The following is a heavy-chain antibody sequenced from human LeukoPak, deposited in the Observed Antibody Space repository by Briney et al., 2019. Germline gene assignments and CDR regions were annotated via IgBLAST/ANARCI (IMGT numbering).Heavy chain of an antibody. D-gene: IGHD2-2*03. J-gene: IGHJ6*03. CDR2: IYYSGST. V-gene: IGHV4-31*03. CDR1: GGSISSGGYY. Sequence: SQTLSLTRTVSGGSISSGGYYWSWIRQYPGKGLEWIGYIYYSGSTYYNPSLKSRVTISVDTSKNQFSLKLSSVTAADTAVYYCASGYCSSTSCYDYYMDVWGKGTTVTVSS. CDR3: ASGYCSSTSCYDYYMDV.